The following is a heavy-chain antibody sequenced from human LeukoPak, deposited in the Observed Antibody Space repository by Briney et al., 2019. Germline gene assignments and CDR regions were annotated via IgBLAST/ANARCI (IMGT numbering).Heavy chain of an antibody. CDR1: GFTFSSFW. J-gene: IGHJ4*02. V-gene: IGHV3-7*01. D-gene: IGHD7-27*01. CDR3: ARGGPTGALDD. Sequence: PGGSLRLSCAASGFTFSSFWMTWVRQAPGKGLEWVANINEDGSQKYYVDSVKGRFTISRDNAKNSLYLQMNSLRAEDTALYYCARGGPTGALDDWGQGTLLTVSS. CDR2: INEDGSQK.